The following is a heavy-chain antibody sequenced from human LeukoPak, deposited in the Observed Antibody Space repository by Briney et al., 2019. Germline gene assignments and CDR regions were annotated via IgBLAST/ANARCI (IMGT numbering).Heavy chain of an antibody. D-gene: IGHD5-18*01. J-gene: IGHJ4*02. CDR2: ISESGTGT. CDR1: GLTFSRYA. V-gene: IGHV3-23*01. CDR3: AKDIAQGYTFGSIEQDY. Sequence: LSGGPLRLSCAVSGLTFSRYAMSWVRQAPGKGLEWVSAISESGTGTYYADSVKGRFTISRDNSKNTLSLHMNSLRAEDTAVYYCAKDIAQGYTFGSIEQDYWGQGTLVTVSS.